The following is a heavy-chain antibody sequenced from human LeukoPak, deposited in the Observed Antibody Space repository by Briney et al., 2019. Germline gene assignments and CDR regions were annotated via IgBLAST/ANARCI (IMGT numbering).Heavy chain of an antibody. J-gene: IGHJ5*02. D-gene: IGHD4-11*01. CDR1: GGSISGYY. V-gene: IGHV4-4*07. CDR3: ARYDYKDNWFDP. CDR2: VYTSGST. Sequence: PSETLSLTCTVSGGSISGYYWSWIRQPAGKGLEWIGRVYTSGSTHYNPSLKSRVTMSVDTSKNQFSLKLSSVTAADTAVYYCARYDYKDNWFDPWGQGTLVTVSS.